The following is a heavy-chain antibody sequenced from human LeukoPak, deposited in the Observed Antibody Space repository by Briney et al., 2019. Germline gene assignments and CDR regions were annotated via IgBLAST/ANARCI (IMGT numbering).Heavy chain of an antibody. V-gene: IGHV3-21*06. CDR3: ASKRGYSSGEDAFDI. CDR1: GFTFSSYT. CDR2: IRTGNNDV. J-gene: IGHJ3*02. D-gene: IGHD5-18*01. Sequence: GGSLRLSCAASGFTFSSYTMNWVRQAPGKGLEWISSIRTGNNDVYYADSLKGRFTISRDNAKNTLYLQMNSLRAEDTAVYYCASKRGYSSGEDAFDIWGQGTMVTVSS.